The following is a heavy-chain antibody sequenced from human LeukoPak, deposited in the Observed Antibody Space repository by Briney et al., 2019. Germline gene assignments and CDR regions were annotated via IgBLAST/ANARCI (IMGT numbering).Heavy chain of an antibody. CDR1: GFTVSSNY. CDR2: IHSGGST. CDR3: AKGWGYYYDSSGYYTSGNYFDY. J-gene: IGHJ4*02. V-gene: IGHV3-53*01. D-gene: IGHD3-22*01. Sequence: GGSLRLSCAASGFTVSSNYMSWVRQAPGKGLEWVSVIHSGGSTYYADSVKGRFTISRDNSKNTLYLQMNSLRAEDTAVYYCAKGWGYYYDSSGYYTSGNYFDYWGQGTLVTVSS.